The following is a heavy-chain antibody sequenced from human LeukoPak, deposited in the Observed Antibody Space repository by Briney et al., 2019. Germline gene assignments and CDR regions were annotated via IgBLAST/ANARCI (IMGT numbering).Heavy chain of an antibody. J-gene: IGHJ4*02. V-gene: IGHV3-23*01. Sequence: TGGSVRLFCAASGFMFRSSSMIWVRQAPGKGLEWVSTISASAGNIYYADSVKGRFTISRDNSKNTLFLQMNSLRAEDTAIYYCAKRPAAVRGVIPYVDYWGQGTLVTVSS. CDR2: ISASAGNI. D-gene: IGHD3-10*02. CDR1: GFMFRSSS. CDR3: AKRPAAVRGVIPYVDY.